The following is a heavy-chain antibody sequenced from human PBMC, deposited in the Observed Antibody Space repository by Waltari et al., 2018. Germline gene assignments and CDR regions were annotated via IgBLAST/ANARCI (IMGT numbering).Heavy chain of an antibody. J-gene: IGHJ6*02. V-gene: IGHV1-18*01. CDR2: ISGDKGIP. D-gene: IGHD2-15*01. CDR1: GYTLTKYG. CDR3: ARILGRTSSCYSGYYCYYGMDV. Sequence: QVQLVQSGPEVKQPGASVKVSCKASGYTLTKYGVNWVRQAPGQGLEWMGWISGDKGIPNYAQKMQGRVTMTTDTFTNTAYMELRSLRSDDTALYYCARILGRTSSCYSGYYCYYGMDVWGQGTTVTVSS.